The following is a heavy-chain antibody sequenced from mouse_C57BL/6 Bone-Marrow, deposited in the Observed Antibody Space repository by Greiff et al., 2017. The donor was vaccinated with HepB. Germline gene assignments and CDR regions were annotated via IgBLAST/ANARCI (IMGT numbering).Heavy chain of an antibody. D-gene: IGHD2-5*01. CDR2: ISDGGSYT. V-gene: IGHV5-4*01. CDR3: ARDRYSTIVTPCAMDY. CDR1: GFTFSSYA. J-gene: IGHJ4*01. Sequence: EVNVVESGGGLVKPGGSLKLSCAASGFTFSSYAMSWVRQTPEKRLEWVATISDGGSYTYYPDNVKGRITISRDNAKNNLYLQMSHLKSEDTAMYYCARDRYSTIVTPCAMDYWGQGTSVTVSS.